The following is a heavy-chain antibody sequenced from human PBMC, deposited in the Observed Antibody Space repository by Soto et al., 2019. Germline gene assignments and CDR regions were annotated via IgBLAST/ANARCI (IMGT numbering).Heavy chain of an antibody. CDR2: SVAGSGNT. CDR3: AAESGIAVAAPMITGYYGMDV. CDR1: GFTFTSAD. V-gene: IGHV1-58*01. J-gene: IGHJ6*02. Sequence: QKQLVQSGPEVKKPGTSVKVSCKASGFTFTSADVQGVRQARGQRLEWIGSSVAGSGNTKYAQRFQARVTITGDRSTSTTYMELRSLSSEDTAVYYCAAESGIAVAAPMITGYYGMDVWGQGTTITVSS. D-gene: IGHD6-19*01.